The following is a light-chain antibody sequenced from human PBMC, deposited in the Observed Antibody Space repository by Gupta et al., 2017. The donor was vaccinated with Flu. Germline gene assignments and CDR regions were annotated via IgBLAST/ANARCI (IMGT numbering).Light chain of an antibody. CDR1: QSISDW. J-gene: IGKJ1*01. CDR3: QQYNGHSKT. V-gene: IGKV1-5*03. CDR2: KAS. Sequence: PSTLSASLGDRVTITCRASQSISDWLAWYQQKPGKAPKVLIYKASSLESGVPSRFSGSGSGTEFTLTISSLQPDDFATYYCQQYNGHSKTFGQGTKVE.